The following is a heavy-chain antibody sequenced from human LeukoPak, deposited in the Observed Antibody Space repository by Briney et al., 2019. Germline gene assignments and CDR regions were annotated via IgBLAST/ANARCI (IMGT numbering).Heavy chain of an antibody. J-gene: IGHJ4*02. CDR1: GGTFSSYA. CDR2: IIPIFGTA. CDR3: ARDRGGNNYYYDSSGYGTFDY. Sequence: SVKVSCKASGGTFSSYAISWVRQAPGQGLEWMGGIIPIFGTANYAQKFQGRVTMTRDTSTSTVYMELSSLRSEDTAVYYCARDRGGNNYYYDSSGYGTFDYWGQGTLVTVSS. V-gene: IGHV1-69*05. D-gene: IGHD3-22*01.